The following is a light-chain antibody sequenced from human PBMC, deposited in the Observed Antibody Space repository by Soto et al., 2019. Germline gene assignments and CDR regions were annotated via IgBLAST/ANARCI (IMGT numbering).Light chain of an antibody. CDR3: QQYDKSPRWYT. CDR1: QSISSSY. J-gene: IGKJ2*01. Sequence: EIVLTQSPGTLSLSPGERATLSCRAGQSISSSYLAWYQLKVGQAPRLLIFGASSRSTGLPDRFSGSGSGTDFTHTISSLEREHFAVYDSQQYDKSPRWYTFGQGTKLEIK. CDR2: GAS. V-gene: IGKV3-20*01.